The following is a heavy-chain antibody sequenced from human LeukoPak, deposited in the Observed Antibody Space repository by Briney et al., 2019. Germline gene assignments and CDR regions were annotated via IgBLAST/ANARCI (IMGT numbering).Heavy chain of an antibody. CDR1: GFTFSSYA. CDR3: ARDWRDSSGKFPNDAFDI. CDR2: ISYDGSHK. V-gene: IGHV3-30*04. D-gene: IGHD3-22*01. J-gene: IGHJ3*02. Sequence: HPGGSLRLSCAASGFTFSSYAMHWVRQAPGKGLEWVALISYDGSHKYYADSVKGRFTISRDNAKNSLYLQMNSLRAEDTAVYYCARDWRDSSGKFPNDAFDIWGQGTMVTVSS.